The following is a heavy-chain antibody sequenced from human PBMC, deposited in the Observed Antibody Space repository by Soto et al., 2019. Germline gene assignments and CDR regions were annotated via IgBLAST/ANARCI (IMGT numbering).Heavy chain of an antibody. CDR3: ARDLSYTTCWPEGRLDH. CDR1: GFTFTDYY. Sequence: QVQLVESGGDLVKPGGSLKLACAASGFTFTDYYMSWIRQAPGRGLEWLAYISVSGNTIFYADSVRGRFTISRDNAHNYLYLQMGDMRVEYTAVYSCARDLSYTTCWPEGRLDHRGQGTLVNVAS. D-gene: IGHD3-16*02. V-gene: IGHV3-11*01. CDR2: ISVSGNTI. J-gene: IGHJ4*02.